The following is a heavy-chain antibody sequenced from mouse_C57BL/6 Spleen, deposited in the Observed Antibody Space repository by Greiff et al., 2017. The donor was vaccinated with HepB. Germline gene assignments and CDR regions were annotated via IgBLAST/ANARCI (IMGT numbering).Heavy chain of an antibody. J-gene: IGHJ4*01. CDR1: GYTFTSYG. V-gene: IGHV1-81*01. D-gene: IGHD2-2*01. Sequence: QVQLQQSGAELARPGASVKLSCKASGYTFTSYGISWVKQRTGQGLEWIGEIYPRSGNTYYNEKFKGKATLTADKSSSTAYMELRSLTSEDSAVYFCASPYGYDEGGDYWGQGTSVTVSS. CDR2: IYPRSGNT. CDR3: ASPYGYDEGGDY.